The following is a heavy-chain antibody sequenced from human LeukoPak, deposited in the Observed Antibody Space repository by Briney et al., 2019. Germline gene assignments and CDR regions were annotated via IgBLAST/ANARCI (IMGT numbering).Heavy chain of an antibody. CDR3: AKLKYDPFDY. D-gene: IGHD1-1*01. J-gene: IGHJ4*02. CDR1: GFTFSSYG. Sequence: PGRSLRLSCAASGFTFSSYGMHWVRQAPGKGLEWVAVISYDGSNKYYADSVKGRFTISRDNSKNTLYLQMNSLRAEDTAEYYGAKLKYDPFDYWGQGTLVTVSS. V-gene: IGHV3-30*18. CDR2: ISYDGSNK.